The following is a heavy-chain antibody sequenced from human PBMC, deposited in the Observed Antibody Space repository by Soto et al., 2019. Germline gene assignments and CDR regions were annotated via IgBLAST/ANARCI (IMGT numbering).Heavy chain of an antibody. CDR1: GFTFSSYS. CDR3: AKDYYDSSGYYRLPYYFDY. V-gene: IGHV3-21*01. CDR2: ISSSSSNI. Sequence: GGSLRLSCAASGFTFSSYSMNWVRQAPGKGLEWVSSISSSSSNIYYADSVKGRFTISRDNSKNTLYLQMNSLRAEDTAVYYCAKDYYDSSGYYRLPYYFDYWGQGTLVTVSS. D-gene: IGHD3-22*01. J-gene: IGHJ4*02.